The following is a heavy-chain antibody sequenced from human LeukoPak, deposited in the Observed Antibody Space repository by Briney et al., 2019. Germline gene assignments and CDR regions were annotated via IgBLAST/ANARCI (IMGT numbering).Heavy chain of an antibody. J-gene: IGHJ3*02. Sequence: GGSLRLSCAASGFPFSSFGIHWVRQAPGKGLEWVAFIRYDGNIKYYADSVKGRFTISRDNSKNTLYLQMNSLRAEDTAVYYCVREPSQGAFDIWGQGTMVTVSS. V-gene: IGHV3-30*02. CDR3: VREPSQGAFDI. CDR1: GFPFSSFG. CDR2: IRYDGNIK.